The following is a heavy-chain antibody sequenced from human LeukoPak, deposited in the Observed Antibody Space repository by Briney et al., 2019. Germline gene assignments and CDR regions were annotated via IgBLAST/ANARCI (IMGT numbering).Heavy chain of an antibody. CDR3: ARRFQYDFWSGYYTWYYYGMDV. V-gene: IGHV1-2*02. CDR1: GYTFTGYY. D-gene: IGHD3-3*01. CDR2: INPNSGGT. J-gene: IGHJ6*02. Sequence: GASVKVCCKASGYTFTGYYMHWVRQAPGQGLEWMGWINPNSGGTNYAQKFQGRVTMTRDTSISTAYMELSRLRSDDTAVYYCARRFQYDFWSGYYTWYYYGMDVWGQGTTVTVSS.